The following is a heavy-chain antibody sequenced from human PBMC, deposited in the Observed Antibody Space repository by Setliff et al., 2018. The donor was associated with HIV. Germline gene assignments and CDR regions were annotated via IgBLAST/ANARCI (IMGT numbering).Heavy chain of an antibody. Sequence: SLTCTASGDSTSSSSSYWGWIRQPPGKGLEWIGSIYYSGSTYYNPSLKSRVTISVDTSKNQFSLKLNSVTAADTAVYYCARTRGYTYGYIDSWAQGTLVTVSS. CDR3: ARTRGYTYGYIDS. D-gene: IGHD5-18*01. V-gene: IGHV4-39*01. CDR2: IYYSGST. J-gene: IGHJ4*02. CDR1: GDSTSSSSSY.